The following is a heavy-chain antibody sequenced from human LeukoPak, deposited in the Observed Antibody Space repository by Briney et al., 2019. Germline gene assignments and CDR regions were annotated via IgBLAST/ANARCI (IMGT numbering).Heavy chain of an antibody. CDR1: GGSISSSSYY. J-gene: IGHJ6*03. CDR3: ATQESGYYYMDV. CDR2: IYYSGST. Sequence: PSETLSLTCTVSGGSISSSSYYWGWIRQPPGKGLEWIGNIYYSGSTYYNPSLKSRVTISVDTSKNQFSLKLSSVTAADTAVYYCATQESGYYYMDVWGKGTTVTVSS. V-gene: IGHV4-39*01. D-gene: IGHD1-26*01.